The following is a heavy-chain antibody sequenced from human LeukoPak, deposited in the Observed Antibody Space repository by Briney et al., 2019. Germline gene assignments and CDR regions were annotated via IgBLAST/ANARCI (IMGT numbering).Heavy chain of an antibody. J-gene: IGHJ5*02. CDR3: ARDFTLEYGDFNWFDP. Sequence: SETLSLTCTVSGGSISSYYWSWIRQPPAKGLEWIGYIYYSGSTNYNPSLKSRVTISVDTSKNQFSLKLSSVTAADTAVYYCARDFTLEYGDFNWFDPWGQGTLVTVSS. CDR1: GGSISSYY. CDR2: IYYSGST. V-gene: IGHV4-59*01. D-gene: IGHD4-17*01.